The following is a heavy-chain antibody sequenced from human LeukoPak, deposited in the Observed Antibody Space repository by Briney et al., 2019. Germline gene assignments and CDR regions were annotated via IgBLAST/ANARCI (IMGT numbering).Heavy chain of an antibody. Sequence: GASVKVSCKASGYTFTSYYMHWVRQAPGQGLEWMGIINPSGGSTSYAQKFQGRVTMTRDMSTSTAYMELRSLRSDDTAVYYCARYPGTCYYGSGSYQLVDYWGQGTLVTVSS. J-gene: IGHJ4*02. CDR1: GYTFTSYY. D-gene: IGHD3-10*01. CDR3: ARYPGTCYYGSGSYQLVDY. V-gene: IGHV1-46*01. CDR2: INPSGGST.